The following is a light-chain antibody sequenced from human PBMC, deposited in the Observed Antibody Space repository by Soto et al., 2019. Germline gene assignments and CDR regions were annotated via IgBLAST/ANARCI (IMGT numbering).Light chain of an antibody. J-gene: IGKJ5*01. CDR3: QQSYSTPHT. CDR2: GAS. Sequence: EIVLTQSPGTLSLSPVERATLSCRASQSVSSSYLAWYQQKPGQAPRLLIYGASSRATGIPDRFSGSGSGTDFTLTISRLEPEDFATYYCQQSYSTPHTFGQGTRLEIK. V-gene: IGKV3-20*01. CDR1: QSVSSSY.